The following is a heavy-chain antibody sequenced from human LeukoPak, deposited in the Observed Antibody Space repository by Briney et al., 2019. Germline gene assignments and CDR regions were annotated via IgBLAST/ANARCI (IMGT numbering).Heavy chain of an antibody. CDR2: ISWNSGSI. D-gene: IGHD5-24*01. V-gene: IGHV3-9*01. Sequence: GGSLRLSCAASGFTFDDYAMHWVRQAPGKGLEWVSGISWNSGSIGYADSVKGRFTISRDNAKNSLYLQMNSLRAEDTAVYYCAREGRWLQLHYWGQGTLVTVSS. CDR3: AREGRWLQLHY. J-gene: IGHJ4*02. CDR1: GFTFDDYA.